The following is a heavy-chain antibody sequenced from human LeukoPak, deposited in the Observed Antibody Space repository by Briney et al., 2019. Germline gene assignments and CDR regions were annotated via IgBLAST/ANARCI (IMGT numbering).Heavy chain of an antibody. CDR1: GYSISSGYY. D-gene: IGHD3-10*01. Sequence: SETLSLTCAVSGYSISSGYYWGWIRQPPGKGLEWIGSIYHSGSTYYNPSLKSRVTISVDTSKNQFSLKLNSVTAADTAVYHCARPAAGGNLYFDFWGQGTLVTVSS. J-gene: IGHJ4*02. CDR3: ARPAAGGNLYFDF. V-gene: IGHV4-38-2*01. CDR2: IYHSGST.